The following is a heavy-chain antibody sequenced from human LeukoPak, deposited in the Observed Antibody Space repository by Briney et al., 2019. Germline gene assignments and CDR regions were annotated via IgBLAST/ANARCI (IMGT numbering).Heavy chain of an antibody. J-gene: IGHJ4*02. CDR2: ISAYNGNT. CDR3: ARAARYYYDSSGYYYH. Sequence: GASVKVSCKASGYTFTSYGISWVRRAPGQGLEWMGWISAYNGNTNYAQKLQGRVTMTTDTSTSTAYMELRSLRSDDTAVYYCARAARYYYDSSGYYYHWGQGTLVTVSS. CDR1: GYTFTSYG. V-gene: IGHV1-18*01. D-gene: IGHD3-22*01.